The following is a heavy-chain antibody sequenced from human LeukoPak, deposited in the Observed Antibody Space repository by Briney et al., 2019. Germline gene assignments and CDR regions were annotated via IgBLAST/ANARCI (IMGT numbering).Heavy chain of an antibody. V-gene: IGHV3-15*01. CDR2: IKSKTDGGTI. CDR1: GFSLNNAW. CDR3: ARFRYGGYPDPFGY. D-gene: IGHD5-12*01. Sequence: GSLRLSCAASGFSLNNAWMSWVRQAPGKGLEWVGRIKSKTDGGTIDYAAPVKGRSTISRDDSKNMVYLLMNSLKTEDTAVYYCARFRYGGYPDPFGYWGQGTLVTVSS. J-gene: IGHJ4*02.